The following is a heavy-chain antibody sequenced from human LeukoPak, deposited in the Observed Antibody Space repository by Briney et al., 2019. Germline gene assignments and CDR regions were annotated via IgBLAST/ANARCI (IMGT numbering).Heavy chain of an antibody. V-gene: IGHV4-31*03. Sequence: SETLSLTCTVSGGSISSGGYYWSWIRQHPGKGLEWIGYIYYSGSTYYNPSLKSRVTISVDTSKNQFSLKLSSVTAADTAVCYCARDRSYNWKVFAFDIWGQGTMVTVSS. CDR1: GGSISSGGYY. D-gene: IGHD1-1*01. CDR3: ARDRSYNWKVFAFDI. CDR2: IYYSGST. J-gene: IGHJ3*02.